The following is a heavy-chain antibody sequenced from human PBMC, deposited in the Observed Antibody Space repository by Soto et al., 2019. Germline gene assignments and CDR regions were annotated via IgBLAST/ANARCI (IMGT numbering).Heavy chain of an antibody. V-gene: IGHV3-23*01. Sequence: EVQLLESGGGLVQPGGSLRLSCEATGVIFNYFSISWVRQAPGKGPEWVSGITANSESTDYAESVKGRFTISRDNSKNTVYLQMNSLRAEDTAIYFCARPPNGAFFHRGVDVWGQGTTVIVSS. CDR3: ARPPNGAFFHRGVDV. CDR1: GVIFNYFS. CDR2: ITANSEST. J-gene: IGHJ6*02. D-gene: IGHD3-3*02.